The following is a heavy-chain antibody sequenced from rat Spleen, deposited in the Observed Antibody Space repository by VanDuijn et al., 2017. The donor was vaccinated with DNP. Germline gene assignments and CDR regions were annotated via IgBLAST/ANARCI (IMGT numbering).Heavy chain of an antibody. D-gene: IGHD1-7*01. CDR3: ATSSYFGYDYGFAY. CDR2: ISNTGDST. CDR1: GFTFSSFP. Sequence: EVQLVESGGGSVQPGRSMKLSCAASGFTFSSFPMAWVRQAPTKGLDWVATISNTGDSTYYRDSVRGRFTISRDNGESSLYLQMDSLRSEDKATYYCATSSYFGYDYGFAYWGQGTLVTVSS. V-gene: IGHV5-46*01. J-gene: IGHJ3*01.